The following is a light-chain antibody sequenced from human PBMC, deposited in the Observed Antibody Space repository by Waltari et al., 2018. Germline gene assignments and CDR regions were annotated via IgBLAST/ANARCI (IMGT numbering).Light chain of an antibody. CDR3: QKYVSLPAT. CDR1: PSVSRS. Sequence: EIVLTQSPGTLSLAPGERATLSCRASPSVSRSLAWYQQKPGQAPRLLIYDASPRATGIPDRFSGSGSGTEFSLTISRLEPEDFAVYYCQKYVSLPATFGQGTKVEIK. J-gene: IGKJ1*01. V-gene: IGKV3-20*01. CDR2: DAS.